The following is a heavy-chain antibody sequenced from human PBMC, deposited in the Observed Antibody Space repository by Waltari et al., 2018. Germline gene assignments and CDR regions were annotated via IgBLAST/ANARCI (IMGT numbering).Heavy chain of an antibody. D-gene: IGHD3-10*01. J-gene: IGHJ4*02. CDR3: ARGDYSGSGSYNS. CDR1: GGSFRGLY. CDR2: INYSGTT. V-gene: IGHV4-34*01. Sequence: QVQLQQWGAGPLKPSETLSLTFVVYGGSFRGLYWSWIRQPPGKGLEHIGEINYSGTTTYNPSLKSRVTISIDTSKNHFSLKLSSVPAADTAVYYCARGDYSGSGSYNSWGQGTLVTVSS.